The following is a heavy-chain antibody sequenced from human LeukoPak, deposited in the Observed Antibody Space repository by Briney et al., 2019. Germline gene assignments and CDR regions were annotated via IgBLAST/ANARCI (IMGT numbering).Heavy chain of an antibody. Sequence: GGSLRLSCAASGFTFSNSGMHWVRQAPGKGLEWVAFLRYDGSSKFYTDSVKGRFTISRDNSKNTLYLQMSSLRPEDAAVYYCAKDFIYGGWGNAFNIWGQGTMVTVSS. CDR2: LRYDGSSK. J-gene: IGHJ3*02. CDR1: GFTFSNSG. V-gene: IGHV3-30*02. D-gene: IGHD2/OR15-2a*01. CDR3: AKDFIYGGWGNAFNI.